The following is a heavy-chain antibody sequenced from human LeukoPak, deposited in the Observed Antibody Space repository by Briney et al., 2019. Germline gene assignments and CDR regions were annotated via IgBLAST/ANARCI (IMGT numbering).Heavy chain of an antibody. Sequence: SVKVSCKASGGTFSSYAISWVRQAPGQGLELMGGIIPIFGTANYAQKFQGRVTITTDESTSTAYMELSSLRSEDTAVYYCARDLSSSVGFDYWGQGTLVTVSS. D-gene: IGHD6-6*01. CDR3: ARDLSSSVGFDY. V-gene: IGHV1-69*05. CDR2: IIPIFGTA. J-gene: IGHJ4*02. CDR1: GGTFSSYA.